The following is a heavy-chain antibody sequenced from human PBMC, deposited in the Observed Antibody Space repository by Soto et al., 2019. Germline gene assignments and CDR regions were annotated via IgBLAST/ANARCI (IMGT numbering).Heavy chain of an antibody. V-gene: IGHV3-23*01. D-gene: IGHD3-22*01. CDR3: AKDISFDTSAYNY. CDR2: LSGDGTTT. CDR1: GFTFSTYG. Sequence: EVQLLESGGGLVQPGGSLRLSCTASGFTFSTYGMSWVRQAPGKGLEWVSSLSGDGTTTYYIDSVKGRFTISRDTSRNTLSLQMNSLRTEYTAVYYCAKDISFDTSAYNYWGKGILVTVSS. J-gene: IGHJ4*02.